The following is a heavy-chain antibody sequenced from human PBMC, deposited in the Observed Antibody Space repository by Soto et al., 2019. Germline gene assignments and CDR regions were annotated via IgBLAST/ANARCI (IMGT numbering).Heavy chain of an antibody. D-gene: IGHD6-13*01. CDR2: IASSGTYT. V-gene: IGHV3-11*05. CDR3: ARARDSNWYNLLAY. CDR1: GFTFSDYS. Sequence: QVQLVESGGGLVKPGGSLRLSCAASGFTFSDYSMSWIRQAPGKGLEWVSYIASSGTYTNYADSVKGRFTISRDNAKNSLYLQMNSLRAEDTAVYYCARARDSNWYNLLAYWGQGTLVTVSS. J-gene: IGHJ4*02.